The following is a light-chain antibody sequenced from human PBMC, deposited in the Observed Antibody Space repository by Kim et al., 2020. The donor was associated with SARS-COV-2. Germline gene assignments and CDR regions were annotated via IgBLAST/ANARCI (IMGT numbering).Light chain of an antibody. Sequence: EIVLTQSPGTLSLSPGERATLSCRASQSVSSSYLAWYQQKPGQAPRLLIYGASSRATGIPERFSGSGSGTDFTLTISRLEPEDFAVYYCQQYSRPPRTFGGGTKVDIK. CDR1: QSVSSSY. J-gene: IGKJ4*01. CDR2: GAS. CDR3: QQYSRPPRT. V-gene: IGKV3-20*01.